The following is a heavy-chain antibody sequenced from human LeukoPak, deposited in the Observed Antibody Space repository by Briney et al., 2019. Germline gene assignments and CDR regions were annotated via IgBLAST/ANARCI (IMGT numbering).Heavy chain of an antibody. D-gene: IGHD1-26*01. J-gene: IGHJ5*02. CDR3: AREGGRGFDP. V-gene: IGHV4-4*02. Sequence: PSETLSLTCAVSGASISSTDWWNRVRQPPGKGLEWIGEIYHSGSTNYNPSLKSRVTISVGKSKNQFSLNLSSVTAADTAVYYCAREGGRGFDPWGQGTLVTVSS. CDR1: GASISSTDW. CDR2: IYHSGST.